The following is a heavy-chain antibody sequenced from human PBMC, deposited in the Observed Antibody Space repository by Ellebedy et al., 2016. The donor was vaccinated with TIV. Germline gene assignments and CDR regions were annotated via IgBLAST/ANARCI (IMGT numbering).Heavy chain of an antibody. D-gene: IGHD2-15*01. J-gene: IGHJ4*02. V-gene: IGHV4-34*01. CDR3: ARHVPATATSFDY. CDR1: GGSITGYF. CDR2: INDSGTT. Sequence: MPSETLSLTCTVSGGSITGYFWSWIRQPPGKGLEWIGEINDSGTTKYNPSLVSRVTISLDLPKNQFSLKLTSVTAADTALYYCARHVPATATSFDYWGQGTLVTVTS.